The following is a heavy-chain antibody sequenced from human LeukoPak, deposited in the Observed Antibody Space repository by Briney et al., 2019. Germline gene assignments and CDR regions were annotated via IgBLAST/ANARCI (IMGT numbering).Heavy chain of an antibody. J-gene: IGHJ6*03. CDR1: GGSFSGYY. CDR3: ARGGDHCSGGSCYLYYYYYYMYV. CDR2: INHSGST. V-gene: IGHV4-34*01. Sequence: SETLSLTCAVYGGSFSGYYCSWIRQPPGKGLEWIGEINHSGSTNYNPSLKSRVTISVDTSKNQFSLKLSSVTAADTAVYYCARGGDHCSGGSCYLYYYYYYMYVGGKGTTVTVSS. D-gene: IGHD2-15*01.